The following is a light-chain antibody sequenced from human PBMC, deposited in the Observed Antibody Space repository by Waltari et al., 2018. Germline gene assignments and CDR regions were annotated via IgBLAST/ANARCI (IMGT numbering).Light chain of an antibody. CDR1: NSDDGNYNL. CDR2: ETT. V-gene: IGLV2-23*01. J-gene: IGLJ1*01. Sequence: QSALTQPAALSGSPGQSITISCAGSNSDDGNYNLVSWYQQHPGEAPKLLIFETTKRPSGVSDRFSGSRSGNTASLTISGLQAEDEAEYSCCAYAGSSIYVFGSGTRVTVL. CDR3: CAYAGSSIYV.